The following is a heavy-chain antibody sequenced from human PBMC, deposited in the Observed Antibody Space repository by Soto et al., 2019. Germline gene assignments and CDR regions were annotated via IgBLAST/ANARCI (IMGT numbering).Heavy chain of an antibody. CDR1: GYTFTSYG. V-gene: IGHV1-18*01. CDR2: ISAYNGNT. D-gene: IGHD2-2*01. Sequence: ASVKVSYKASGYTFTSYGVSWVRQAPGQGLEWMGWISAYNGNTNYAQKLQGRVTMTTDTSTSTAYMELRSLRSDDTAVYYCARDSYCSSTSCRPGDYWGQGTLVTVSS. J-gene: IGHJ4*02. CDR3: ARDSYCSSTSCRPGDY.